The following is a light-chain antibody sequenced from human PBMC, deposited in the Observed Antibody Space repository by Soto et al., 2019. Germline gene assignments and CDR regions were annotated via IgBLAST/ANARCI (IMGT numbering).Light chain of an antibody. CDR3: AAWDDSLNGSYV. Sequence: VLTQPPSASGTPGQRVTISCSGSSSNIGSNTVNWYQQLPGTAPKLLIYSNNQRPSGVPDRFSGSKSGTSASLAISGLQSEDEADYYCAAWDDSLNGSYVFGTGTKVTVL. CDR1: SSNIGSNT. V-gene: IGLV1-44*01. J-gene: IGLJ1*01. CDR2: SNN.